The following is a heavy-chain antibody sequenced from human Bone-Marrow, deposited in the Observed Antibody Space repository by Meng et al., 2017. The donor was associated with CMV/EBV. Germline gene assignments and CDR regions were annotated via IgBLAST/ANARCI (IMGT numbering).Heavy chain of an antibody. D-gene: IGHD3-10*01. CDR1: GGTFSSYT. Sequence: SVKVSCKASGGTFSSYTISWVRQAPGQGLEWMGRINPILGIANYAQKFQGRVSMTRDTSTSTVYMELSSLRSEDTAVYYCARERLPGDPDNNYGMDVWGQGTTVTVSS. J-gene: IGHJ6*02. V-gene: IGHV1-69*02. CDR3: ARERLPGDPDNNYGMDV. CDR2: INPILGIA.